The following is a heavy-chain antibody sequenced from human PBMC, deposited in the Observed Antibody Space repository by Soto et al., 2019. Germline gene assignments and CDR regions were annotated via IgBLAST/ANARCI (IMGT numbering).Heavy chain of an antibody. V-gene: IGHV4-34*01. CDR3: ARDKITGLFDY. D-gene: IGHD2-8*02. Sequence: QVQLQQWGAGLLKPSETLSLTCAVYGGSFSGYSWTWIRQPPGTGLEWIGEINHSGSTNYNPSLKSRVTIPVATSKNQFSLKLTSVTAADTAVYYCARDKITGLFDYWGQGTLVTVSS. CDR1: GGSFSGYS. J-gene: IGHJ4*02. CDR2: INHSGST.